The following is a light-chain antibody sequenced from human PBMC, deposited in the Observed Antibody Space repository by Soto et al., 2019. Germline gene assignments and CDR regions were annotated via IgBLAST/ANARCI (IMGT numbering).Light chain of an antibody. J-gene: IGLJ2*01. CDR3: SLYAGSNNYVV. CDR1: SSDVGGYNY. V-gene: IGLV2-8*01. CDR2: EVS. Sequence: QSALTQPPSASGSRGQSVTISCTGTSSDVGGYNYVSWYQQHPGKAPKLMIYEVSKRPSGVPDRFSGSKSGNTASLTVSGLQAEDEADYYCSLYAGSNNYVVFGGGTKLTVL.